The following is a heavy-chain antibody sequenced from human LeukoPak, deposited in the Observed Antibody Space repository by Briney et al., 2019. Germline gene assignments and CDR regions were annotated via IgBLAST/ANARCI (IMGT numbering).Heavy chain of an antibody. CDR1: GGSITSHY. J-gene: IGHJ4*02. CDR2: IYYTGIS. V-gene: IGHV4-59*07. Sequence: PSDALSLTCNVSGGSITSHYWNWIRQPPGKGLEWLGYIYYTGISMYHPSLKSRVSMSVDTAKNQFFLKVNSVTAADTAVYHCARSVDYFDNTGPHMMFDYWGQGSLVTVSS. D-gene: IGHD3-22*01. CDR3: ARSVDYFDNTGPHMMFDY.